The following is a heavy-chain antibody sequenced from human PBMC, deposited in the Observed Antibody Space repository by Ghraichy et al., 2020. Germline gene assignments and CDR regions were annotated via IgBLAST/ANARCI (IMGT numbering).Heavy chain of an antibody. V-gene: IGHV4-38-2*02. Sequence: SETLSLTCGVSGYSISSGDFWGWIRQAPGKGLEWIGTISHSGTTYYSPSFKSRVAISLDTSKNQFSLKVTSVTAPDTAVYYCVRDQGGGVAAYWGQGTLGTVSS. D-gene: IGHD6-25*01. CDR2: ISHSGTT. J-gene: IGHJ4*02. CDR1: GYSISSGDF. CDR3: VRDQGGGVAAY.